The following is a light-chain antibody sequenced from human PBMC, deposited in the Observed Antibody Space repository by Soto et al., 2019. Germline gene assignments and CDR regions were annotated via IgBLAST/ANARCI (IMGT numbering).Light chain of an antibody. CDR3: HQYYSSPLT. J-gene: IGKJ4*01. CDR1: QSVLARSNNKTL. CDR2: GAS. Sequence: DIVMTQSPDSLAMSLGERDTINCKSSQSVLARSNNKTLLAWYQQKPGQPPKLLIYGASTRESVVPDRFRGSGSGTDFTITISSLQAEDVAVYYCHQYYSSPLTFGGGINVEIK. V-gene: IGKV4-1*01.